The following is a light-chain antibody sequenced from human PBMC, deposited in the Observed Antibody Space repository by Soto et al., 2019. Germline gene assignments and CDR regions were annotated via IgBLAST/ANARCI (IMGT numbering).Light chain of an antibody. CDR2: GAS. V-gene: IGKV3-15*01. J-gene: IGKJ4*01. CDR1: QSVSSN. Sequence: EIVMTQSPATLSVSTGERATISCRASQSVSSNLAWYQQKPGQAPRLLIYGASTRATGIPARFSGSGSGTEFTLTLSSLQSEDFAVYYCQQYNNWPPLTFGGGTKVEIK. CDR3: QQYNNWPPLT.